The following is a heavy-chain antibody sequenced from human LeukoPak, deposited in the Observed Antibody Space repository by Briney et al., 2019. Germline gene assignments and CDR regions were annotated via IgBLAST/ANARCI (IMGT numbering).Heavy chain of an antibody. J-gene: IGHJ5*02. CDR1: GFTFSTYA. D-gene: IGHD3-3*01. CDR3: AKGKVSAFLNWFDP. Sequence: PGGSLRLSCGASGFTFSTYAMTWVRQAPGKGLEWVSAISATGGSPYCADSVKGRFTISRDNSKNTLYLQMNSLRAEDTAVYYCAKGKVSAFLNWFDPWGQGTLVTVSS. CDR2: ISATGGSP. V-gene: IGHV3-23*01.